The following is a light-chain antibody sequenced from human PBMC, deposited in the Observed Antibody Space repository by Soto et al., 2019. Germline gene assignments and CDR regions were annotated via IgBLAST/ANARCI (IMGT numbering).Light chain of an antibody. CDR1: QNIGRY. Sequence: EIVLTQSPATLSLSPGERATLSCRASQNIGRYLAWYQQTPGQVPRLLIYDVSDRATGIPARFSGSGSGTXXXXXXXXXXXXDFAXXXXXQRMSWPLTFGGGTKVESK. V-gene: IGKV3-11*01. J-gene: IGKJ4*01. CDR2: DVS. CDR3: XQRMSWPLT.